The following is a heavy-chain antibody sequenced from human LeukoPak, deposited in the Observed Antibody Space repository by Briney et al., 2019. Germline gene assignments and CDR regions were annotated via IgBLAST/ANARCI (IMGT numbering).Heavy chain of an antibody. CDR3: ARGATVTTRILDY. D-gene: IGHD4-17*01. J-gene: IGHJ4*02. CDR1: GFTFSSYS. V-gene: IGHV3-21*01. Sequence: GGSQRLSCAASGFTFSSYSMNWVRQAPGKGLEWVSSISSSSSYIYYADSVKGRFTISRDNAKNSLYLQMNSLRAEDTAVYYCARGATVTTRILDYWGQGTLVTVSS. CDR2: ISSSSSYI.